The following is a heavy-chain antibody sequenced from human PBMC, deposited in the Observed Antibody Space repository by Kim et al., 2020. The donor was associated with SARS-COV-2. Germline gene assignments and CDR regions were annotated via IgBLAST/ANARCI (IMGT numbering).Heavy chain of an antibody. D-gene: IGHD3-22*01. CDR1: GFTFIYYD. V-gene: IGHV1-8*01. CDR3: TRVRNYYFGMDV. CDR2: MNPRNGDT. J-gene: IGHJ6*02. Sequence: ASVKVSCKASGFTFIYYDFNWVRQAPGQGLEWMGWMNPRNGDTGYQQKFQGRVNMTRDTSKNTAYLELSNLKSEDTAVYYCTRVRNYYFGMDVWGPGTTVTVSS.